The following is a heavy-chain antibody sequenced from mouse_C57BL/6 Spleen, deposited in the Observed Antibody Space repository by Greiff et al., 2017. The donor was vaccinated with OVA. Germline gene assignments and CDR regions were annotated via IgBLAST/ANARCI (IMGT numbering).Heavy chain of an antibody. CDR2: IYPGSGST. D-gene: IGHD1-1*01. CDR3: ARALLLRSYYFDY. Sequence: VQLQQPGAELVKPGASVKMSCKASGYTFTSYWITWVKQRPGQGLEWIGDIYPGSGSTNYNEKFKSKATLTVDTCSSTAYMQLSSLPSEDSAVYYCARALLLRSYYFDYWGQGTTLTVSS. J-gene: IGHJ2*01. V-gene: IGHV1-55*01. CDR1: GYTFTSYW.